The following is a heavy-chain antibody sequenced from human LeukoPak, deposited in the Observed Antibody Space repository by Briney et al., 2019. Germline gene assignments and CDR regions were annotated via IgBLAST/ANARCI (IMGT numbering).Heavy chain of an antibody. CDR3: ARRGTYQNWFDP. V-gene: IGHV3-7*01. CDR1: GFTFSSYW. Sequence: GGSLRLSCAASGFTFSSYWMSWVRQAPGKGLEWVATIEQDGSEKYYVDTVKGRFTISRDNAKNSLYLQMNSLRAEDTAVYYCARRGTYQNWFDPWGQGTLVTVSS. J-gene: IGHJ5*02. CDR2: IEQDGSEK. D-gene: IGHD3-16*01.